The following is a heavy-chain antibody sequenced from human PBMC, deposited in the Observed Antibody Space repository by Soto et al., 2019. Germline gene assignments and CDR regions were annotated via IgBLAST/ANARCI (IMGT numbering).Heavy chain of an antibody. V-gene: IGHV4-31*03. CDR2: IYYSGNT. CDR1: GGSVSSGGYY. Sequence: QVQLQESGPGLVKPSQTLSLTCTVSGGSVSSGGYYWSWVRQHPGKGLEWIGYIYYSGNTYYNPSLQSRLTLSVDTSKNHFSLTLSSAAAADTAVYYCSRVIAAPAPFDSWGQGPLVHVSS. CDR3: SRVIAAPAPFDS. J-gene: IGHJ5*01. D-gene: IGHD6-13*01.